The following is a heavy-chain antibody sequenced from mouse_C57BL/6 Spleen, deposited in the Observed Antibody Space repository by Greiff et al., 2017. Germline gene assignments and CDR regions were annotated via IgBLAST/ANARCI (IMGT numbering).Heavy chain of an antibody. Sequence: DVQLQESGGGLVQPGGSLSLSCAASGFTFTDYYMSWVRQPPGKALEWLGFIRNKANGYTTEYSASVKGRFTISRDNSQSILYLQMNALRAEDSATYYCAREDGYYYYFDYWGQGTTLTVSS. CDR3: AREDGYYYYFDY. V-gene: IGHV7-3*01. CDR2: IRNKANGYTT. CDR1: GFTFTDYY. D-gene: IGHD2-3*01. J-gene: IGHJ2*01.